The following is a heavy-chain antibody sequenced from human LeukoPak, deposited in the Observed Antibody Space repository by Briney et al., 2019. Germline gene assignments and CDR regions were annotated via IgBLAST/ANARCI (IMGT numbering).Heavy chain of an antibody. V-gene: IGHV4-59*01. CDR3: ARASHIAAAGLYYFDY. Sequence: SETLSLTCTVSGGFISSYYWSWIRQPPGKGLEWIGYIYYSGSTNYNPSLKSRVTISVDTSKNQFSLKLSSVTAADTAVYYCARASHIAAAGLYYFDYWGQGTLVTVSS. J-gene: IGHJ4*02. D-gene: IGHD6-13*01. CDR2: IYYSGST. CDR1: GGFISSYY.